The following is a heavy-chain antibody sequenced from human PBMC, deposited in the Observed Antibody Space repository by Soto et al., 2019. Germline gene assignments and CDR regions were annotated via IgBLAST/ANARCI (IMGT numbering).Heavy chain of an antibody. Sequence: QVQLVQSGAEVKKPGASVKVSCKASGYTFTSYDINWVRQATGQGLEWMGWMSPNSGNTGYAQKFQGRVTMTRNTSISTAYMELSSLRSEDTAVYYCARASPIAARLFYYYYGMDVWGQGTTVTVSS. J-gene: IGHJ6*02. D-gene: IGHD6-6*01. CDR2: MSPNSGNT. V-gene: IGHV1-8*01. CDR1: GYTFTSYD. CDR3: ARASPIAARLFYYYYGMDV.